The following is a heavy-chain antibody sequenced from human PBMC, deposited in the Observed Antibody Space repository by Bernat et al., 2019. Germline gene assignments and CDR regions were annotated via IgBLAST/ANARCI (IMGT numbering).Heavy chain of an antibody. CDR2: ISASGGTT. D-gene: IGHD1-26*01. V-gene: IGHV3-23*01. J-gene: IGHJ4*02. CDR3: AKVQSRSGTRTYIDY. Sequence: EVQLLESGGGLVQPGGSLRLSCAASGFTFDSYGMSWVRQAPGKGPEWVSGISASGGTTYYADSVKGRFTVSRDNSKNTVYLQMNSLRDEDTAVYYCAKVQSRSGTRTYIDYWGQGTLVTVSS. CDR1: GFTFDSYG.